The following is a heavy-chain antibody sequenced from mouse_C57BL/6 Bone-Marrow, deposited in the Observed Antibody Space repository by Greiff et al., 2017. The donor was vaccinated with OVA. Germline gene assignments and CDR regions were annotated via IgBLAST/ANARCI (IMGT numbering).Heavy chain of an antibody. CDR3: ARRTTVVPYWYFDV. J-gene: IGHJ1*03. V-gene: IGHV1-69*01. CDR2: IDPSDSYT. Sequence: VQLQQSGAELVMPGASVKLSCKASGYTFTSYWMHWVKQRPGQGLEWIGEIDPSDSYTNYNQKFKGKSTLTVDKSSSTAYMQLSSLTSEDSAVYYCARRTTVVPYWYFDVWGTGTTVTVSS. CDR1: GYTFTSYW. D-gene: IGHD1-1*01.